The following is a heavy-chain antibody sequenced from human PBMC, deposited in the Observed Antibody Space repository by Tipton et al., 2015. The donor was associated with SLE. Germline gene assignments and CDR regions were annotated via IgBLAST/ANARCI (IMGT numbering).Heavy chain of an antibody. V-gene: IGHV4-34*01. CDR1: GGSFSDYF. Sequence: TLSLTCAVYGGSFSDYFWTWIRQSPGKGLEWIGDVNHSGSTDYHPSLKSRVTMSVDTSKNQFSLKLSSVTAADTAVYYCARSGHIVVVVLGYFDVWGRGTLVTVSS. J-gene: IGHJ2*01. CDR3: ARSGHIVVVVLGYFDV. D-gene: IGHD2-21*01. CDR2: VNHSGST.